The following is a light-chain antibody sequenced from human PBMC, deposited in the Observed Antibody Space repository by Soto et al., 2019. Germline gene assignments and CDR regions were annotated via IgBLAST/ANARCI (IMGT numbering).Light chain of an antibody. CDR3: HQRQSWPRT. CDR1: QYINTR. J-gene: IGKJ1*01. Sequence: EIVLTQSPATLSSFPGDRFTLSCRASQYINTRLAWYQHSPGQAPRLLIYQTSLRAAGIPARFSASGSGTDFTLTISDVQPEDFALYYCHQRQSWPRTFGQGTKV. V-gene: IGKV3-11*01. CDR2: QTS.